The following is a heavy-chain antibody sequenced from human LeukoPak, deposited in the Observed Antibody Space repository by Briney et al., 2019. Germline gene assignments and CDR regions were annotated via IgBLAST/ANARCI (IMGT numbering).Heavy chain of an antibody. CDR1: GGSISSSGYY. Sequence: SETLSLTCTVSGGSISSSGYYWGWIRQPPGKGLEWIGSIYYSGSTYYNPSLKSRVTISVDASKNQFSLKLSSVTAADTAVYYCASFPAGYYGMDVWGQGTTVTVSS. J-gene: IGHJ6*02. D-gene: IGHD1-14*01. CDR3: ASFPAGYYGMDV. CDR2: IYYSGST. V-gene: IGHV4-39*01.